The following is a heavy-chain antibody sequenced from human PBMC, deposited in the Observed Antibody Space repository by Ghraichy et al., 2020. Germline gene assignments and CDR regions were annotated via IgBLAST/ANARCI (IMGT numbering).Heavy chain of an antibody. CDR1: GFTVSSNY. CDR2: IYSGGST. CDR3: ARAEELEDFDY. J-gene: IGHJ4*02. D-gene: IGHD1-1*01. Sequence: GGALRLSCAASGFTVSSNYMSWVRQAPGKGLEWVSVIYSGGSTYYADSVKGRFTISRDNSKNTLYLQMNSLRAEDTAVYYCARAEELEDFDYWGQGTLVTVSS. V-gene: IGHV3-53*01.